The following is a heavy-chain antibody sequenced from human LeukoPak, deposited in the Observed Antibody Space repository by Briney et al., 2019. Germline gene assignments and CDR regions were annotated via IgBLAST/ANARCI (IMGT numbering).Heavy chain of an antibody. CDR1: GLTFSKSA. D-gene: IGHD2-2*01. J-gene: IGHJ4*02. V-gene: IGHV3-23*01. Sequence: GGSLRLSCTASGLTFSKSAMHWVRQAPGKGLQWVSGISSSGGVTYDTDSVKGRFTISRDNSKNTLYLQMNSLRAEDTAVYFCARDGRSTTSCYDWGQGTLVTVSS. CDR3: ARDGRSTTSCYD. CDR2: ISSSGGVT.